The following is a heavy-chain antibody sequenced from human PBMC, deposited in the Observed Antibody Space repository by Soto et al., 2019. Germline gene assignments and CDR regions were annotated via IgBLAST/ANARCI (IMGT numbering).Heavy chain of an antibody. J-gene: IGHJ5*02. D-gene: IGHD2-2*01. CDR1: GYTFTSYG. Sequence: ASVKVSCKASGYTFTSYGISWVRQAPGQGLEWMGWISAYNGNTNYAQKLQGRVTMTTDTSTSTAYMELRSLRSDDTAVYYCARDHGVVDPAAPNCFAPGGQGTLDTVSS. CDR3: ARDHGVVDPAAPNCFAP. V-gene: IGHV1-18*01. CDR2: ISAYNGNT.